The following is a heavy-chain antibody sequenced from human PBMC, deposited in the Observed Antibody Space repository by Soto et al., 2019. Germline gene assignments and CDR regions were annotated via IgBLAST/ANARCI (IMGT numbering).Heavy chain of an antibody. CDR2: ISYDGSNK. D-gene: IGHD5-12*01. J-gene: IGHJ3*02. CDR3: AKVMKGDIVATIGAFDI. CDR1: GFTFSSYG. Sequence: GGSLRLSCAASGFTFSSYGMHWVRQAPGKGLEWVAVISYDGSNKYYADSVKGRFTISRDNSKNTLYLQMNSLRAEDTAVYYCAKVMKGDIVATIGAFDIWGQGTMVTVSS. V-gene: IGHV3-30*18.